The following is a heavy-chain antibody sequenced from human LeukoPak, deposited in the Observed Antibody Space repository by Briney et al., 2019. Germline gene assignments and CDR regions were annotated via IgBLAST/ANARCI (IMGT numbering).Heavy chain of an antibody. CDR3: AKDQTTVWIGHANY. D-gene: IGHD4-11*01. J-gene: IGHJ4*02. CDR1: GFTFNSYG. CDR2: ISYDGSNK. Sequence: QPGRSLRLSCAASGFTFNSYGMHWVRQAPGKGLEWVAVISYDGSNKYYADSVKGRFTISRDNSKNTLYLQMNSLRAEDTAVYCCAKDQTTVWIGHANYWGQGTLVTVSS. V-gene: IGHV3-30*18.